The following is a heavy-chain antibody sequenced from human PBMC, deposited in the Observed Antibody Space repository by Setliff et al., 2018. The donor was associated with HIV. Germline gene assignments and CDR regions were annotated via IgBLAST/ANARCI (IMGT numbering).Heavy chain of an antibody. D-gene: IGHD3-9*01. CDR3: ARQRDYDILSGRNDAFDI. CDR1: GYSFSIYW. Sequence: GESLKISCKGSGYSFSIYWISWVRQMPGKGLEWMGIIYPGDSDTRYSPSFQGQVTISADKSISTAYLQWSSLKASDTAMYYCARQRDYDILSGRNDAFDIWGQGTMVTV. CDR2: IYPGDSDT. V-gene: IGHV5-51*01. J-gene: IGHJ3*02.